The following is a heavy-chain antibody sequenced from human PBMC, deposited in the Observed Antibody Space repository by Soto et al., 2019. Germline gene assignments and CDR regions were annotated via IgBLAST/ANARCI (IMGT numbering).Heavy chain of an antibody. CDR2: IIPIFGTA. CDR3: ARPYSGGLAYYYYYGMDV. D-gene: IGHD6-19*01. V-gene: IGHV1-69*13. Sequence: SVKVSCKASGGTFSSYAISWVRQARGQGLEWMGGIIPIFGTANYAQKFQGRVTITADESTSTAYMELSSLRSEDTAVYYCARPYSGGLAYYYYYGMDVWGQGTTVTVSS. J-gene: IGHJ6*02. CDR1: GGTFSSYA.